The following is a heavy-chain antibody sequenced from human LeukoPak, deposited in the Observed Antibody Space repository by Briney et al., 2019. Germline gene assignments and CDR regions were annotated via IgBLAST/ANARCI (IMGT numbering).Heavy chain of an antibody. CDR2: INSDESNT. CDR1: GFTFSHYL. Sequence: GGSLRLSCAASGFTFSHYLMHWVRQAPGKGLVWVSRINSDESNTNSYADSVKGRFIISRDNAKNKLYLQMNSLRAEDTAVYFCGRGGNGIDIWGQGTTVIVSS. V-gene: IGHV3-74*01. D-gene: IGHD2-8*01. J-gene: IGHJ3*02. CDR3: GRGGNGIDI.